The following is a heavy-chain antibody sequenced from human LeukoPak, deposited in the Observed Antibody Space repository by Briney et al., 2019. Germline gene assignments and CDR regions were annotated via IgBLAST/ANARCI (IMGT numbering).Heavy chain of an antibody. D-gene: IGHD3-10*01. CDR3: AKDWGREFASGSSYLDD. J-gene: IGHJ4*02. CDR2: ISFDGTYR. V-gene: IGHV3-30*18. Sequence: GGTLRLSCAASGFAFRTYGMHWVRQAPGKGLEWVAVISFDGTYRYYADSVKGRFTISRDNSENTLHLQMNSLRTEDTALYYCAKDWGREFASGSSYLDDWGLGTPVTVSS. CDR1: GFAFRTYG.